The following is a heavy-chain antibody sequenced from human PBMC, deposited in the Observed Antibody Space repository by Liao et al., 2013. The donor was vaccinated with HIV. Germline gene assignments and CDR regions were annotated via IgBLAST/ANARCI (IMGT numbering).Heavy chain of an antibody. CDR3: ARGPLSIYSSNWYNWFDP. CDR2: IYTSGTT. V-gene: IGHV4-61*02. J-gene: IGHJ5*02. D-gene: IGHD6-13*01. CDR1: GDSITSGSYY. Sequence: QVQLQESGPGLVRPSQTLSLTCTVSGDSITSGSYYWSWVRQPAGKGLEWIGRIYTSGTTKYSASLKSRVTISMDTPKNQFSLSLRSVTAADTAVYYCARGPLSIYSSNWYNWFDPWGHGTLVTVSS.